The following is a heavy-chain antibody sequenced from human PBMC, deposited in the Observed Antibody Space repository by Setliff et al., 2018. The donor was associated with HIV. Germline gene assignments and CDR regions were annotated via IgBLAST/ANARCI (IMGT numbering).Heavy chain of an antibody. Sequence: KPSETLSLTCTVSGGSISSYYWSWIRQPPGKGLEWIGYIFYSGSTKYNPSLKSRVTISVDTSKNQFSLKLSSVTAADTAVYYCASEAWTSYRSSSGYYYYYMDVWGKGTTVTVSS. V-gene: IGHV4-59*01. CDR3: ASEAWTSYRSSSGYYYYYMDV. CDR2: IFYSGST. CDR1: GGSISSYY. J-gene: IGHJ6*03. D-gene: IGHD6-6*01.